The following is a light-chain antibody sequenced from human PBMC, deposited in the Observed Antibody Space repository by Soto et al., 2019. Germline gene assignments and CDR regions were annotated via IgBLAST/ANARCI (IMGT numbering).Light chain of an antibody. CDR3: SSYTSISTLLYV. V-gene: IGLV2-14*01. J-gene: IGLJ1*01. CDR1: SSDVGGYNY. Sequence: QSALTQPASVSGSPGQSITISCTGTSSDVGGYNYVSWYQQHPGKAPKLMIYDVSNRPSGVSNRFSGSKYGNTASLTISGIQAEDEADYYCSSYTSISTLLYVFGTGTKLTVL. CDR2: DVS.